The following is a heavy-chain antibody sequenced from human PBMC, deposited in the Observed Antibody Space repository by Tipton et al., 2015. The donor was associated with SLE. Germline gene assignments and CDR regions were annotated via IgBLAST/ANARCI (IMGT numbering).Heavy chain of an antibody. CDR1: GGSISIGGYY. CDR3: ARSMRVGSEDY. CDR2: IYYTGST. V-gene: IGHV4-31*03. J-gene: IGHJ4*02. D-gene: IGHD6-19*01. Sequence: TLSLTCSVSGGSISIGGYYWSWIRQHPGKGLEWIGYIYYTGSTYYNPSLKSRLTISVDTSKNQFSLKLSSVTAADTAVYYCARSMRVGSEDYWGQGTLVTVSS.